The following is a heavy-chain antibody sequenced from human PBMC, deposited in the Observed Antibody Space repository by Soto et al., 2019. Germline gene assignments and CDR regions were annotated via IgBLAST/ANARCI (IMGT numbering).Heavy chain of an antibody. J-gene: IGHJ3*02. CDR2: ISYDGSNK. D-gene: IGHD1-26*01. V-gene: IGHV3-30*18. CDR1: GFTFSSNG. Sequence: GGSLRLSCATSGFTFSSNGMSWVRQAPGKGLEWVAVISYDGSNKYYADSVKGRFTISRDNSKNTLYLQMNSLRAEDTAVYYCAKDLGSGSYLFDAFDIWGQGTMVTVSS. CDR3: AKDLGSGSYLFDAFDI.